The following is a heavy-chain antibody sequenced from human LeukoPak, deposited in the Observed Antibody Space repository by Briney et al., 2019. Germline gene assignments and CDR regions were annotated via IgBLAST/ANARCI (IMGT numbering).Heavy chain of an antibody. CDR2: INSYGAYT. J-gene: IGHJ4*02. D-gene: IGHD3-22*01. CDR1: GFTFSSYD. Sequence: GGSLRLSCAASGFTFSSYDMSWVRQAPGKGLEWVSTINSYGAYTYYADSVRGRFTISRDNSKNTLYLQMNSLRAEDTAVFYCAKRDSSGPYYFDYWGQGTLVTVSS. CDR3: AKRDSSGPYYFDY. V-gene: IGHV3-23*01.